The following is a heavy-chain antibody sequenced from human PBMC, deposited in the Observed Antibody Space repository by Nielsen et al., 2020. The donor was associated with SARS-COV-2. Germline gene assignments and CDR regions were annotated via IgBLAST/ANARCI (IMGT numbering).Heavy chain of an antibody. CDR3: ARGDTGSSTTFDY. V-gene: IGHV4-34*01. D-gene: IGHD6-13*01. CDR1: GGSFSGYY. J-gene: IGHJ4*02. Sequence: SETLSLTCAVYGGSFSGYYWSWIRQPPGKGLEWIGEINHSGSTNYNPSLKSRVTISVDTSKNQFSLKLSSVTAADTAVYYCARGDTGSSTTFDYWGQGTLVTVSS. CDR2: INHSGST.